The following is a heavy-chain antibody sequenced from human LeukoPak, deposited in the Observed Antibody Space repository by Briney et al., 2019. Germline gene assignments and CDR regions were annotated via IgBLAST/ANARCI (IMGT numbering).Heavy chain of an antibody. CDR2: IYTGDNT. J-gene: IGHJ4*02. D-gene: IGHD2-2*01. CDR3: ASSTSTPGGFDF. CDR1: RISDY. V-gene: IGHV3-66*01. Sequence: GGSLRLSCAASRISDYMIWVRQAPGTGLEWVSVIYTGDNTYYTNSVKGRFTISRDNSQRMLYLQMNSLRAEDTSVYYCASSTSTPGGFDFWGQGTLVTVSS.